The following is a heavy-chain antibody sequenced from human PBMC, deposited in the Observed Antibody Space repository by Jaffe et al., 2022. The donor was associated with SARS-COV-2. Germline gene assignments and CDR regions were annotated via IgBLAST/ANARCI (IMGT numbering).Heavy chain of an antibody. V-gene: IGHV1-69*01. J-gene: IGHJ6*02. CDR1: GGTFSSYA. CDR3: ARGRLVVAAHEIYYYYYGMDV. D-gene: IGHD2-15*01. Sequence: QVQLVQSGAEVKKPGSSVKVSCKASGGTFSSYAISWVRQAPGQGLEWMGGIIPIFGTANYAQKFQGRVTITADESTSTAYMELSSLRSEDTAVYYCARGRLVVAAHEIYYYYYGMDVWGQGTTVTVSS. CDR2: IIPIFGTA.